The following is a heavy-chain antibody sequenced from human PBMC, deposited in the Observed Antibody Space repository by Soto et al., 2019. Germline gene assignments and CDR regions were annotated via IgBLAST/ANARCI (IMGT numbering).Heavy chain of an antibody. Sequence: AASVKVSCKASGYTFTGYYMHWVRQAPGQGLEWMGWINPNSGGTNYAQKFQGWVTMTRDTSISTAYMELSRLRSDDTAVYYCARGISIAADFYYCYGMDVWGQGSTVTVSS. CDR2: INPNSGGT. CDR1: GYTFTGYY. CDR3: ARGISIAADFYYCYGMDV. J-gene: IGHJ6*02. V-gene: IGHV1-2*04. D-gene: IGHD6-25*01.